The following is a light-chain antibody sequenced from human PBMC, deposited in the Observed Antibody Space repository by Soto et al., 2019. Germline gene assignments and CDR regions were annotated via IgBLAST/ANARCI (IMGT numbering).Light chain of an antibody. V-gene: IGKV3-11*01. CDR1: QSVSSY. CDR2: DAS. CDR3: QQRSNWPRT. J-gene: IGKJ4*01. Sequence: EIVVTQSPATLSLSPGERATLSCRASQSVSSYLAWYPQKPGQAPRLLLYDASNRATGIPARFIGSGSGTDFTLTISSLEPEDFAVYYCQQRSNWPRTFGGGTKVEIK.